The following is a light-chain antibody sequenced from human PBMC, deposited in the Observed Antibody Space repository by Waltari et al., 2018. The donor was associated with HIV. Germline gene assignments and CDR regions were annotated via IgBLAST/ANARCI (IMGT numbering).Light chain of an antibody. CDR3: SSYTSSSTFDVV. Sequence: QSALTQPASVSGSPGQSITISCTGTSSDVGGYNYVSWYQQHPGKAPKLMIYDVSKRPSGVPNRFSGSKSGNTASLTISGLQAEDEADYYCSSYTSSSTFDVVFGGGTKLTVL. J-gene: IGLJ2*01. CDR1: SSDVGGYNY. V-gene: IGLV2-14*01. CDR2: DVS.